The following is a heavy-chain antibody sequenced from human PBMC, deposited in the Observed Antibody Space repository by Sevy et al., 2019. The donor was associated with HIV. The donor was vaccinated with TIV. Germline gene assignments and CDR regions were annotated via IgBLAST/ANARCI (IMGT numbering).Heavy chain of an antibody. Sequence: SETLSLTCTVSGGSISSYYWSWIRQPPGKGLEWIGYINYSGSTNYNPSLKSRVTVSVDTSKNQFSLKLSPVTAADTAVYYCARHNKHYDFWSDLNWFDPWGQGTLVTVSS. V-gene: IGHV4-59*08. CDR3: ARHNKHYDFWSDLNWFDP. D-gene: IGHD3-3*01. CDR2: INYSGST. J-gene: IGHJ5*02. CDR1: GGSISSYY.